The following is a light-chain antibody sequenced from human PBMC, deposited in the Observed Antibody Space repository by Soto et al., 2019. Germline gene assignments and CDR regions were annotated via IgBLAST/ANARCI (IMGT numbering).Light chain of an antibody. Sequence: VLTQPPSVSVAPGQTARITCGGDNIGTKSVHWYQQRPGQAPVLVVYDDRARPSEIPERFSGSNSGNTATLTISRVEAGDEADYYCQSYDTGLTGHVLFGGGTKLTVL. CDR1: NIGTKS. CDR2: DDR. V-gene: IGLV3-21*02. J-gene: IGLJ2*01. CDR3: QSYDTGLTGHVL.